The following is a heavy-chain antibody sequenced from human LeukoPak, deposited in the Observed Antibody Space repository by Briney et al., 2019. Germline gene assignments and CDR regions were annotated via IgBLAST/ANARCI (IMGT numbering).Heavy chain of an antibody. V-gene: IGHV4-39*01. CDR2: MYDSGIL. CDR3: VRRSHTSWDI. Sequence: SETLSLTCHVSGGSISRRYYYWPWTPHPPGRGLEWIGRMYDSGILFYDPSYESLATISVETSKSQFSLKLTSVTAADTAIYYCVRRSHTSWDIWGRGTMVTVSS. CDR1: GGSISRRYYY. D-gene: IGHD1-26*01. J-gene: IGHJ3*02.